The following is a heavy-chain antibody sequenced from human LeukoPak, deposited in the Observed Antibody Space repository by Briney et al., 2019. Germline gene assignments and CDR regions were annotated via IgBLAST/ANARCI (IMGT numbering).Heavy chain of an antibody. V-gene: IGHV4-59*01. J-gene: IGHJ4*02. CDR1: GGSISSYY. CDR3: ARSGSGYDILTGYYRNEFDY. Sequence: SETLSLTCTVSGGSISSYYWSWIRQPPGKGLEWIGYIYYSGSTNYNPSLKSRVTISVDTSKNQFSLKLSSVTAEDTAVYYCARSGSGYDILTGYYRNEFDYWGQGTLVTVSS. D-gene: IGHD3-9*01. CDR2: IYYSGST.